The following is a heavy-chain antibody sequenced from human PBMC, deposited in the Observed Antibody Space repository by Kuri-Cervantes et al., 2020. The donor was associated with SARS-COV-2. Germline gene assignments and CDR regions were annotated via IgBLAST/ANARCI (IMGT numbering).Heavy chain of an antibody. D-gene: IGHD3-10*01. CDR3: ARGRYYYGSGNPNFDY. V-gene: IGHV4-34*01. CDR1: GGSFSGYY. J-gene: IGHJ4*02. Sequence: SQTLSLTCAVYGGSFSGYYWSWIRQPPGKGLEWIGEINHSGSTNYNPSLKSRVTISVDTSKNQFSLKLSSVTAADTAVYYCARGRYYYGSGNPNFDYWGQGTLVTVSS. CDR2: INHSGST.